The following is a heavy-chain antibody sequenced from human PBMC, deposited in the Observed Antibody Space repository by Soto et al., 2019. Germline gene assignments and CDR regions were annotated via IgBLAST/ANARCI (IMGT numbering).Heavy chain of an antibody. J-gene: IGHJ4*02. V-gene: IGHV3-7*01. CDR1: GFSFSNYW. Sequence: QLVESGGGLVQPGGALRLSCAAAGFSFSNYWMSWVRQAPGKGREWVAYIKEDGSEQYYVDSVKGRFTISKDNAKNSLYLQMNRRRTEHTAVYYCARIPRNSEGYWGQGTLVTVSS. CDR3: ARIPRNSEGY. D-gene: IGHD2-21*01. CDR2: IKEDGSEQ.